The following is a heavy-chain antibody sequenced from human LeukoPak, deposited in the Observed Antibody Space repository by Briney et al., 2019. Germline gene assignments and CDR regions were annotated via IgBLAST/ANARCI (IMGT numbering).Heavy chain of an antibody. J-gene: IGHJ4*02. V-gene: IGHV3-23*01. CDR1: GFTFSNYA. Sequence: GGSLRLSCAASGFTFSNYAMSWVRQAPGKGLEWVSAISGGGNSTYYADSVKGRFTISRDNSKNTLFLQMNSLRAEDTAVYYCAKARAVVVVAATNYRGQGTLVTVSS. CDR3: AKARAVVVVAATNY. D-gene: IGHD2-15*01. CDR2: ISGGGNST.